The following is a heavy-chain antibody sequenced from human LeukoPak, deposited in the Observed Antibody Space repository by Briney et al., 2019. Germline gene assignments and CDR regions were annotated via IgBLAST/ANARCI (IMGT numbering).Heavy chain of an antibody. D-gene: IGHD6-13*01. V-gene: IGHV4-31*03. CDR1: GGSISSGGYY. CDR3: ARDGGVAAAGTGDY. J-gene: IGHJ4*02. CDR2: IYYSGST. Sequence: SETLSLTCTVSGGSISSGGYYWSWIRQHPGKGLEWIGYIYYSGSTYYNPSLKSRVTISVDTSKNQFSLKLSSVTAADTAVYYCARDGGVAAAGTGDYWGQETLVTVSS.